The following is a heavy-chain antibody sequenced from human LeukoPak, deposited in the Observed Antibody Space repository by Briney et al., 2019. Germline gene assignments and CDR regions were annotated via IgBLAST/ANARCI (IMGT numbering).Heavy chain of an antibody. V-gene: IGHV1-69*13. J-gene: IGHJ5*02. CDR3: ARGPSLFAPFDP. D-gene: IGHD3-3*02. CDR2: IIPIFGTA. CDR1: GGTFSSYA. Sequence: SVKVSCKASGGTFSSYAISWVRQAPGQGLEWMGGIIPIFGTANYAQKFQGRVTITADESTSTAYMELSSLRSENTAVYYCARGPSLFAPFDPWGQGTLVTVSS.